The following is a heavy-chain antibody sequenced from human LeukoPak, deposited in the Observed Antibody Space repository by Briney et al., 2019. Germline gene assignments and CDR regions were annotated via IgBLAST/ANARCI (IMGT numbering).Heavy chain of an antibody. Sequence: SVKGSCKASGGTFSSYAISWVRQAPGQGLEWMGGIIPIFGTANYAQKFQGRVTMTRDTSTSTVYMELSSLRSEDTAVYYCARAPSVGATNYWGQGTLVTVSS. V-gene: IGHV1-69*05. J-gene: IGHJ4*02. CDR1: GGTFSSYA. D-gene: IGHD1-26*01. CDR2: IIPIFGTA. CDR3: ARAPSVGATNY.